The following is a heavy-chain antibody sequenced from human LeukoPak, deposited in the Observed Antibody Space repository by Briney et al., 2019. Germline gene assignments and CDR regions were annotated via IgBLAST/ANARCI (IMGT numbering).Heavy chain of an antibody. J-gene: IGHJ4*02. CDR1: GFTFSRYW. CDR3: ARGRRSSSFYFDY. Sequence: PGGSLRLSCAASGFTFSRYWMSWVRQAPGKGLEWVANIKQDGSEKYYVDSVKGRFTISRDNAKNSLYLQMNSLRAEDTAVYYCARGRRSSSFYFDYWGQGTLVTVSS. D-gene: IGHD6-6*01. CDR2: IKQDGSEK. V-gene: IGHV3-7*01.